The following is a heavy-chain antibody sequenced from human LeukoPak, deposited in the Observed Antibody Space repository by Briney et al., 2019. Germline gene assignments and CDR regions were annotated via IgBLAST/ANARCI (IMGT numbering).Heavy chain of an antibody. J-gene: IGHJ4*02. CDR2: IYYSGST. Sequence: SQTLSLTCSVSGGSISSGGSYWSWIRQHPGKGLEWIGYIYYSGSTYYNPSLKSRVTMSVDTSKNQFSLKLSSVTAADTAVYYCARDRSSTRASYYGSGSYYNGAPKNDYWGQGTLVTVSS. CDR1: GGSISSGGSY. V-gene: IGHV4-31*03. D-gene: IGHD3-10*01. CDR3: ARDRSSTRASYYGSGSYYNGAPKNDY.